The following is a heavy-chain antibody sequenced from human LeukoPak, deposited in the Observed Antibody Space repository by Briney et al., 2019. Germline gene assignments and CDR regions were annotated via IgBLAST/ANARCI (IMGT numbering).Heavy chain of an antibody. Sequence: ASVKVSCKVSGHTLSELTMYWVRQAPGKGLEWMGGFDPENDERMHARNFRGRVTMTEDTSTDTAYMELSSLRSDDTAVYFCATEMTSVVPDYWGQGTLVTVSS. CDR3: ATEMTSVVPDY. CDR2: FDPENDER. J-gene: IGHJ4*02. CDR1: GHTLSELT. V-gene: IGHV1-24*01. D-gene: IGHD4-11*01.